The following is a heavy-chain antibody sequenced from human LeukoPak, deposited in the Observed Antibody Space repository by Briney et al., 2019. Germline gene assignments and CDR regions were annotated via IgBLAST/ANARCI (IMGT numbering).Heavy chain of an antibody. D-gene: IGHD2-15*01. CDR3: ARDSCSGGSCFSGMDV. CDR1: GYTFTGYY. CDR2: INPNSGGT. J-gene: IGHJ6*02. V-gene: IGHV1-2*02. Sequence: AASVKVSCKASGYTFTGYYMHWVRQAPGQGLEWMGWINPNSGGTNYAQKFQGRVTMTRDTSISTAYMELSRLRSDDTAVYYCARDSCSGGSCFSGMDVWGQGTTVTVSS.